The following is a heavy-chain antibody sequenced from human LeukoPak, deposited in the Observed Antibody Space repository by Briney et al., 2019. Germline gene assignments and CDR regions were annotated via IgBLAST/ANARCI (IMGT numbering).Heavy chain of an antibody. V-gene: IGHV4-34*01. CDR2: INHSGST. CDR1: GGSFSGYY. Sequence: KASETLSLTCAVYGGSFSGYYWSWIRQPPGKGLEWIGEINHSGSTNYNPSFKSRVTISVDTSKNQFSLKLSSVTAADTAVYYCARGAHVLRFLEWLPRHFDYWGQGTLVTVSS. J-gene: IGHJ4*02. D-gene: IGHD3-3*01. CDR3: ARGAHVLRFLEWLPRHFDY.